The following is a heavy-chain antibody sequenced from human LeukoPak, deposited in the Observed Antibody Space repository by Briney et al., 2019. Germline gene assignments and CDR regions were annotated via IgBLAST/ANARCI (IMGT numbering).Heavy chain of an antibody. CDR3: VRAYYYDSSGYYYVGYYYMDV. CDR2: INGDGSST. J-gene: IGHJ6*03. D-gene: IGHD3-22*01. CDR1: GFTFSSYW. Sequence: GGSLRLSCAVSGFTFSSYWMHWVRQAPGKRLVWVSRINGDGSSTSYADSVKGRFTISRDNAKHTLFLQMNSLRAEDTAVYYCVRAYYYDSSGYYYVGYYYMDVWGKGTTVTVSS. V-gene: IGHV3-74*01.